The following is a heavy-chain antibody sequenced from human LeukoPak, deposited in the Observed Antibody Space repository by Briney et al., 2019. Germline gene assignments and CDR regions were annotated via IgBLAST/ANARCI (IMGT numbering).Heavy chain of an antibody. V-gene: IGHV3-30-3*01. D-gene: IGHD3-22*01. CDR1: GFTFSSYA. Sequence: GGSLRLSCAASGFTFSSYAMHWVRQAPGKGLEWVAVISYDGNNKYYADSVKGRFTISRDNSKNTLYLQMNSLRAEDTAVYYCARDLVGGWDDSSGYYYGYFDYWGQGTLVTVSS. J-gene: IGHJ4*02. CDR3: ARDLVGGWDDSSGYYYGYFDY. CDR2: ISYDGNNK.